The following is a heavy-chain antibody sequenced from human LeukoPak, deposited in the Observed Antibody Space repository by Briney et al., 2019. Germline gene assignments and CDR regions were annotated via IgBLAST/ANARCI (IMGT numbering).Heavy chain of an antibody. J-gene: IGHJ6*03. V-gene: IGHV4-34*01. D-gene: IGHD1-7*01. Sequence: SETLSLTCAVYGGSFSGYYWSWIRQPPGKGLEWIGSIYYSGSTYYNPSLKSRVTISVDTSKNQFSLKLSSVTVADTAVYYCARGVRGSTSWNSYYNYFYLDVWGKGTTVTVSS. CDR2: IYYSGST. CDR3: ARGVRGSTSWNSYYNYFYLDV. CDR1: GGSFSGYY.